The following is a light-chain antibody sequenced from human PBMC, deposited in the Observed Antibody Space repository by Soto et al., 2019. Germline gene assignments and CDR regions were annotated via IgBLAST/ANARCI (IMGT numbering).Light chain of an antibody. J-gene: IGLJ1*01. CDR2: DVS. CDR3: CSYAASNTFV. V-gene: IGLV2-11*01. Sequence: QSVLTQPRSVSGSPGQSVTISCTGTSSDVGGYNYVSWYQQYSGKAPKVTIYDVSKRPSGVPDRFSGSKSGNTASLTISGLQAEDEADYYCCSYAASNTFVFGTGTKVTVL. CDR1: SSDVGGYNY.